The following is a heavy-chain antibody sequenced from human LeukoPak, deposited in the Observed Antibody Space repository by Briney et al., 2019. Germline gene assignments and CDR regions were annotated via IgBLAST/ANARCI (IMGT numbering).Heavy chain of an antibody. CDR1: GGSISSSSYY. V-gene: IGHV4-39*07. D-gene: IGHD3-3*01. CDR2: IYYSGST. CDR3: ARGITIFGVVPDY. J-gene: IGHJ4*02. Sequence: SETLSLTWTVSGGSISSSSYYWGWIRQPPGKGLEWIGSIYYSGSTYYNPSLKSRVTISVDTSKNQFSLKLSSVTAADTAVYYCARGITIFGVVPDYWGQGTLVTASS.